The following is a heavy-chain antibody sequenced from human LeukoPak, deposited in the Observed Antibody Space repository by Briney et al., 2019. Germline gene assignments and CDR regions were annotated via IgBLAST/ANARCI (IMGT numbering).Heavy chain of an antibody. CDR2: TYYRSKWYS. V-gene: IGHV6-1*01. CDR3: VRDRYFGELDY. D-gene: IGHD3-10*01. CDR1: GDSVSSNNAA. Sequence: SQTLSLTCVISGDSVSSNNAAWTWIRQSPSRGLEWLGRTYYRSKWYSDYAVSVKSRININPDTSKNQFSLLLNSVIPEDTAVYYCVRDRYFGELDYWGQGTLVTVSS. J-gene: IGHJ4*02.